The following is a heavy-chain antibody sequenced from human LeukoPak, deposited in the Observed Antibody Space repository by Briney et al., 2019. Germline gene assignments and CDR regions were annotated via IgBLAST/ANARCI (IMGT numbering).Heavy chain of an antibody. V-gene: IGHV1-69*05. CDR2: IIPIFGTA. D-gene: IGHD2-2*01. CDR1: GGTFSSYA. Sequence: SVKVSCKASGGTFSSYAISWVRQAPGQGLEWMGGIIPIFGTANYAQKFQGRVTITTDESTSTAYMELSSLRSEDTAVYYCARGHPNPFIVVVPAADYYYYYMDVWGKGTTVTVSS. CDR3: ARGHPNPFIVVVPAADYYYYYMDV. J-gene: IGHJ6*03.